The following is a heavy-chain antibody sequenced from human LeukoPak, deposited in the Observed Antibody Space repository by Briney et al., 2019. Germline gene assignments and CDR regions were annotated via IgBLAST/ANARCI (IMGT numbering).Heavy chain of an antibody. CDR2: IRYDGSNK. J-gene: IGHJ4*02. Sequence: GGSLRLSCAASGFTFSSYGVHWVRQAPGKGLEWVAFIRYDGSNKYYADSVKGRFTISRDNSKNTLYLQMNSLRAEDTAVYYCARDQSGSLDYWGQGTLVTVSA. V-gene: IGHV3-30*02. CDR1: GFTFSSYG. D-gene: IGHD1-26*01. CDR3: ARDQSGSLDY.